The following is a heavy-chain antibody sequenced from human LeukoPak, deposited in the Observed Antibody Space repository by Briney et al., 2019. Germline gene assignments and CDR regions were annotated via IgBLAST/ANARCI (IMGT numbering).Heavy chain of an antibody. Sequence: SETLSLTCAVYGGSFSGYYWSWIRQPPGKGLEWIGEINHSGSTNYNPSLKSRVTIPVDTSKNQLSLKLSSVTAADTAVYYCARSRYYYGSGSYSGNNWFDPWGQGTLVTVSS. J-gene: IGHJ5*02. V-gene: IGHV4-34*01. CDR3: ARSRYYYGSGSYSGNNWFDP. CDR1: GGSFSGYY. D-gene: IGHD3-10*01. CDR2: INHSGST.